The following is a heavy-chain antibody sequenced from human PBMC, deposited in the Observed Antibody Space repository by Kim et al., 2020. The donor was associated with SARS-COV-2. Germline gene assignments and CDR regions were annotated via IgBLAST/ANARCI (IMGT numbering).Heavy chain of an antibody. J-gene: IGHJ4*02. CDR3: ARDRMYYDSSLTFDY. V-gene: IGHV3-30*04. Sequence: GGSLRLSCAASGFTFSSYAMHWVRQAPGKGLEWVAVISYDGSNKYYADSVKGRFTISRDNSKNTLYLQMNSLRAEDTAVYYCARDRMYYDSSLTFDYWGRGTLVTVSS. CDR1: GFTFSSYA. CDR2: ISYDGSNK. D-gene: IGHD3-22*01.